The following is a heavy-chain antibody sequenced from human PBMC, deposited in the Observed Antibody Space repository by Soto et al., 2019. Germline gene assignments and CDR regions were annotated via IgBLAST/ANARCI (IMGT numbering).Heavy chain of an antibody. V-gene: IGHV4-34*01. D-gene: IGHD2-15*01. Sequence: QVQLQQWGAGLLKPSETLSLTCAVYGGSFSGYYWSWIRQPPGKGLEWSGEINHSGSTNYNPSLKSRVTISVDTAKNQFSLKLSSVTAADTAVYYCARGISGPDYWGQGTLVTVSS. CDR1: GGSFSGYY. J-gene: IGHJ4*02. CDR3: ARGISGPDY. CDR2: INHSGST.